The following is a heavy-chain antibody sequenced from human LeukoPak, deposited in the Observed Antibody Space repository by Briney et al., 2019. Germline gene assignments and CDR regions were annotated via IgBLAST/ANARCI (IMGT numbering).Heavy chain of an antibody. D-gene: IGHD3-10*01. Sequence: GGSLRLSCAASGFTFSSYAMHWVRQAPGKGLEYVSAISSNGGSTYYANSVKGRFTISRDNSKNTLYLQMGSLRAEDMAVYYCARGGLTMVRGVIDYWGQGTLVTVSS. CDR3: ARGGLTMVRGVIDY. CDR1: GFTFSSYA. V-gene: IGHV3-64*01. CDR2: ISSNGGST. J-gene: IGHJ4*02.